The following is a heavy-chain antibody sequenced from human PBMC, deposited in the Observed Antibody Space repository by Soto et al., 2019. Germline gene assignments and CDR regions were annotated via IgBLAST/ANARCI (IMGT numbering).Heavy chain of an antibody. J-gene: IGHJ5*02. CDR2: IIPIFGTA. Sequence: SVKVSCKASGGTFSSYAISWVRQAPGQGLEWMGGIIPIFGTANYAQKFQGRVTITADESTSTAYMELSSLGSEDTAAYYCARDEYYYDSRLLESWGQGTLVTVSS. CDR1: GGTFSSYA. V-gene: IGHV1-69*13. D-gene: IGHD3-22*01. CDR3: ARDEYYYDSRLLES.